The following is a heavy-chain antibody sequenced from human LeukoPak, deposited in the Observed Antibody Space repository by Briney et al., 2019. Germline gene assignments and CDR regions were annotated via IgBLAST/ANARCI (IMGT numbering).Heavy chain of an antibody. CDR3: ARHYEIKNRYYFDY. CDR2: IYYSGST. Sequence: MSSETLSLTCTVSGGSNSSSSYYWGWIRQPPGKGLEWIGYIYYSGSTNYNPSLKSRVTISVDTSKNQFSLKLSSVTAADTAVYYCARHYEIKNRYYFDYWGQGTLVTVSS. CDR1: GGSNSSSSYY. V-gene: IGHV4-61*05. J-gene: IGHJ4*02. D-gene: IGHD3-9*01.